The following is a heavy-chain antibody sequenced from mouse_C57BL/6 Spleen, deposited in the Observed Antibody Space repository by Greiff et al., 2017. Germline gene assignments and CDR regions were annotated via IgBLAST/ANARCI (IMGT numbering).Heavy chain of an antibody. CDR2: INPSNGGT. CDR1: GYTFTSYW. J-gene: IGHJ2*01. V-gene: IGHV1-53*01. D-gene: IGHD1-1*01. Sequence: QVQLQQPGTELVKPGASVKLSCKASGYTFTSYWMHWVKQRPGQGLEWIGNINPSNGGTNYNEKFKSKATLTVDKSSSTAYMQLSSLTAEDSAVYYCARGDYGSSYKDYWGQGTTLTVSS. CDR3: ARGDYGSSYKDY.